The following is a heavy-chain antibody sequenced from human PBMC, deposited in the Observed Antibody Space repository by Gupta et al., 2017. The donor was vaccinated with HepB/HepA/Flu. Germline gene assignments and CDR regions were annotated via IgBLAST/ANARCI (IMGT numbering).Heavy chain of an antibody. CDR2: INSDGSST. V-gene: IGHV3-74*01. Sequence: EVQLVESGGGLVQPGGSLRLSCAASGFTFSSYWMHWVRQAPGKGLVWVSRINSDGSSTSYADSVKGRFTISRDNAKNTLYLQMNSLRAEDTAVYYCARDPDSVVVPAAISNWFDPWGQGTLVTVSS. CDR3: ARDPDSVVVPAAISNWFDP. CDR1: GFTFSSYW. D-gene: IGHD2-2*01. J-gene: IGHJ5*02.